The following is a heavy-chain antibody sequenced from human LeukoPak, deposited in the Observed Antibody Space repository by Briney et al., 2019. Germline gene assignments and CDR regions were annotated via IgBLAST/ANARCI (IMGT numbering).Heavy chain of an antibody. CDR1: GGSMNNFY. Sequence: SETLSLTCTVSGGSMNNFYWSWIRQPPGKGLECIGYIYYSGTTTYNPSLKSRVTILVDTSNNQFSLRLTSVTAADTAVYYCARRAYASGSYDSWGRGTLVTVSS. CDR3: ARRAYASGSYDS. D-gene: IGHD1-26*01. J-gene: IGHJ5*01. V-gene: IGHV4-59*08. CDR2: IYYSGTT.